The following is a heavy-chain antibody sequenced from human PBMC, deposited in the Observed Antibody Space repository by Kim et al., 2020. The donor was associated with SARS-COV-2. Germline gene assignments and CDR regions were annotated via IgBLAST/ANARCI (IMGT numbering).Heavy chain of an antibody. Sequence: SQTLSLTCAISGDRVSSNSAAWNWIRQSPSRGLEWLGRTYYMSKWYNDYAVSVKSRITINPDTSKNQFSLQLNSVTPEDTAVYYCAREVRPEAADTVNKYYFDNSGQGTLVTVS. CDR3: AREVRPEAADTVNKYYFDN. D-gene: IGHD6-13*01. CDR1: GDRVSSNSAA. J-gene: IGHJ4*02. CDR2: TYYMSKWYN. V-gene: IGHV6-1*01.